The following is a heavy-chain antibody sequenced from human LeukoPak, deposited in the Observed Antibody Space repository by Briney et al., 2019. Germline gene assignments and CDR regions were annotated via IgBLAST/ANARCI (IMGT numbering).Heavy chain of an antibody. Sequence: GGSLRLSCAASGFTFSSYWMHWVRQAPGKGLEWVSSISSSSSYIYYADSVKGRFTISRDNAKNSLYLQMNSLRAEDTAVYYCARGSSPKSYYYYGMDVWGQGTTVTVSS. CDR1: GFTFSSYW. CDR2: ISSSSSYI. J-gene: IGHJ6*02. D-gene: IGHD6-6*01. CDR3: ARGSSPKSYYYYGMDV. V-gene: IGHV3-21*01.